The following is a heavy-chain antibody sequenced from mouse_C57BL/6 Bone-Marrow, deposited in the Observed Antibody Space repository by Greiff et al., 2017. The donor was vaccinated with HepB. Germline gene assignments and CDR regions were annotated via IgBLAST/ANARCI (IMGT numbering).Heavy chain of an antibody. CDR3: ARMGYYGRYWYFDV. V-gene: IGHV2-9-1*01. D-gene: IGHD1-2*01. CDR1: GFSLTSYA. Sequence: QVQLQQSGPGLVAPSQSLSITCTVSGFSLTSYAISWVRQPPGKGLEWLGVIWTGGGTNYNSALKSRLSISKDNSKSQVFLKMNSLQTDDTARDYCARMGYYGRYWYFDVWGTGTTVTVSS. J-gene: IGHJ1*03. CDR2: IWTGGGT.